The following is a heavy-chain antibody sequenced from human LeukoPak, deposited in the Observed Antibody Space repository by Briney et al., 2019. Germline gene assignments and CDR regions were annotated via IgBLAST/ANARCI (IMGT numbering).Heavy chain of an antibody. CDR3: TRDFVF. Sequence: GGSLRLSCAASGFAFSTYWMDWVRQAPGKGLEWVGNINQDGSVKHYVDSVRGRFTISRDNARNSVYLQMSALRVEDTPLYYCTRDFVFWGQGSLVTASS. V-gene: IGHV3-7*01. J-gene: IGHJ4*02. D-gene: IGHD3-3*01. CDR1: GFAFSTYW. CDR2: INQDGSVK.